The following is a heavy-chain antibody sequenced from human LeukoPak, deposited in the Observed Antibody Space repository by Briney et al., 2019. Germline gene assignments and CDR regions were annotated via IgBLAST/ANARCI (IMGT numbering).Heavy chain of an antibody. Sequence: GASVKVSCKASGYTFTSYGISWVRQAPGQGLEWMGWISAYNGNTNYAQKPQGRVTMTTDTSTSTAYMELSSLRSEDTAVYYCARGVLSSSENYDAFDIWGQGTMVTVSS. CDR2: ISAYNGNT. V-gene: IGHV1-18*01. CDR3: ARGVLSSSENYDAFDI. CDR1: GYTFTSYG. J-gene: IGHJ3*02. D-gene: IGHD6-13*01.